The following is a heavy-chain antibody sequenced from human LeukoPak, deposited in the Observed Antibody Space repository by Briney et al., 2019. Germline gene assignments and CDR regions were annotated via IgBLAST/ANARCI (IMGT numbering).Heavy chain of an antibody. D-gene: IGHD3-10*01. V-gene: IGHV4-39*01. CDR3: ARHSGSGSLSRPFDP. CDR1: GGSVTSGGFY. Sequence: PETLSLTCSVSGGSVTSGGFYWGWLRQPPGKGPEWIATIYYTGSTYYNPSLNSRVTVSIDTSKNQFSLRLTSVTATDTAVYHCARHSGSGSLSRPFDPWGQGTLVTVSS. CDR2: IYYTGST. J-gene: IGHJ5*02.